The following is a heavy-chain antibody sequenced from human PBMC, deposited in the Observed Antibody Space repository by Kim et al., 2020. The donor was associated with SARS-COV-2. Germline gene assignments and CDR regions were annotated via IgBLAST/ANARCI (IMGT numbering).Heavy chain of an antibody. CDR3: ARDPDTAMALDY. Sequence: AEPVKGRITISRDKSKQPLDLQMNRLRAEGTAVYYCARDPDTAMALDYWGQGTLVTVSS. D-gene: IGHD5-18*01. J-gene: IGHJ4*02. V-gene: IGHV3-30*05.